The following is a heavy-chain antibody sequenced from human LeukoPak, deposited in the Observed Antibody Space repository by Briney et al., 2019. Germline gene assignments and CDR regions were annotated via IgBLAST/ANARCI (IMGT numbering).Heavy chain of an antibody. CDR1: GFTFKTYN. V-gene: IGHV3-30-3*01. D-gene: IGHD2-8*01. CDR3: ARESLRGTIRGLLEY. Sequence: GGSLRLSCAASGFTFKTYNMHWVRQAPGKGLEWVAVILHDGTNKFYADSVKGRFTISRDNSKNTLYLQMNSLRAEDTAVYYCARESLRGTIRGLLEYWGQGTLVTVSS. J-gene: IGHJ4*02. CDR2: ILHDGTNK.